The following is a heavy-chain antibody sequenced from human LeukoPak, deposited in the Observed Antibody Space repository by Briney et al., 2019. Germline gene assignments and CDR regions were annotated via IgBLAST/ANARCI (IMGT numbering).Heavy chain of an antibody. CDR1: GGSFSDYY. D-gene: IGHD1-1*01. Sequence: SETLSLTCAVYGGSFSDYYWSWIRQPPGKGLEWIGYIYYSGSTNYNPSLKSRVTISVDTSKNQFSLKLSSVTAADTAVYYCASGVQSNDYWGQGTLVTVSS. J-gene: IGHJ4*02. V-gene: IGHV4-59*01. CDR3: ASGVQSNDY. CDR2: IYYSGST.